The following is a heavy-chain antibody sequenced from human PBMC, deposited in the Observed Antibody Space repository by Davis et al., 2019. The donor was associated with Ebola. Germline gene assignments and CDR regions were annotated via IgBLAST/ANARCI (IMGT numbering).Heavy chain of an antibody. J-gene: IGHJ4*02. D-gene: IGHD3-10*01. CDR3: AKGGDFDY. CDR2: ISYDGSNK. Sequence: GESLKISCAASGFTFSSYGMHWVRQAPGKGLEWVALISYDGSNKYYADSVKGRFTISRDNSKSTLYLQMNSLRAEDTAVYYCAKGGDFDYWGQGTLVTVSS. V-gene: IGHV3-30*18. CDR1: GFTFSSYG.